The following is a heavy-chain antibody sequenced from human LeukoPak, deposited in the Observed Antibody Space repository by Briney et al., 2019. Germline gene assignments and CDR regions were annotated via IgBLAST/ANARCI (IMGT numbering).Heavy chain of an antibody. CDR2: IKEDGSEK. J-gene: IGHJ4*02. V-gene: IGHV3-7*04. CDR1: GFTSSIHW. CDR3: ARARQNDC. Sequence: GGSLRLSSAASGFTSSIHWITWVRQSPGKGLEGVANIKEDGSEKYYVDSVKGRFTISRDNAKNSLYLQMNSLRAEDTAVYYCARARQNDCWGQGTLVTVSS.